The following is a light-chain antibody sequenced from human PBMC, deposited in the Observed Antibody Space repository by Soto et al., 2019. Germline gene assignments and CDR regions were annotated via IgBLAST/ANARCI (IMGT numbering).Light chain of an antibody. J-gene: IGKJ1*01. V-gene: IGKV3D-15*01. CDR1: QSVSSH. Sequence: EIVLTQSPATLSVSPGDNATLSCRASQSVSSHVVWYQQKPGQAPRLLISDSSTRAPGIPARFSGSGSGTEFTLTISSLQSDDFAVYYCRQFGDWPSFGLGTKVDI. CDR2: DSS. CDR3: RQFGDWPS.